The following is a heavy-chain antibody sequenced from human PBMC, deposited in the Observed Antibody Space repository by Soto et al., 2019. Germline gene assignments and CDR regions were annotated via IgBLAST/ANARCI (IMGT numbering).Heavy chain of an antibody. D-gene: IGHD3-16*01. J-gene: IGHJ3*02. CDR3: ARTGDYVPDAFDI. CDR1: GFTFSSYW. V-gene: IGHV3-7*05. Sequence: GGSLRLSCAASGFTFSSYWMSLVRQAPGKGLEWVANIKQDGSEKYYVDSVKGRFTISRDNAKNSLYLQMNSLRAEDTAVYYCARTGDYVPDAFDIWGQGTMVTVS. CDR2: IKQDGSEK.